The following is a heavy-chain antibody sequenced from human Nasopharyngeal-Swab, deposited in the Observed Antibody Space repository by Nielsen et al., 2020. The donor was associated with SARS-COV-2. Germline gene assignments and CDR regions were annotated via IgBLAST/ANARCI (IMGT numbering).Heavy chain of an antibody. V-gene: IGHV3-21*01. D-gene: IGHD5-18*01. J-gene: IGHJ4*02. CDR1: GFAFSTYS. CDR3: AGAPKQVWSRDYFDT. Sequence: GGSLRLSSAASGFAFSTYSMNWVRQAPGKGPEWVSSISSSSSYTYYADSVKGRFTISRDNAKNSLYLQMNSLRAEDTAVYYCAGAPKQVWSRDYFDTWGQGMLVTVSS. CDR2: ISSSSSYT.